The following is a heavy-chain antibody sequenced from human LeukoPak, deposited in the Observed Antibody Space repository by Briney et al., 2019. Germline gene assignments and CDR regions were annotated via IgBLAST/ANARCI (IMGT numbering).Heavy chain of an antibody. CDR1: GASISNYY. CDR3: AKERPPLGPIDY. D-gene: IGHD1-1*01. J-gene: IGHJ4*02. Sequence: PSETLSLTCTVSGASISNYYWNWIRQPPGQGLEWIGHIYYSGSTNYNPSLKSRVTISVDTSKTQSSLKLSSVTAADTAVYYCAKERPPLGPIDYWGQGTLDSVSS. CDR2: IYYSGST. V-gene: IGHV4-59*01.